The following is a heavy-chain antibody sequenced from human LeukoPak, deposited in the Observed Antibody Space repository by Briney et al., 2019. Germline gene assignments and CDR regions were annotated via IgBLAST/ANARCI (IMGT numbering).Heavy chain of an antibody. V-gene: IGHV3-21*01. CDR1: GFTFSSYS. J-gene: IGHJ4*02. D-gene: IGHD6-13*01. Sequence: GGSLRLSCAASGFTFSSYSMNWVRQAPGKGLEWVSSISSSSSYIYYADSVKGRFTISRDNAKNSLYLQMNSLRAEDTAVYYCARVDYSSSWIFDYWGQGTLVTVSS. CDR3: ARVDYSSSWIFDY. CDR2: ISSSSSYI.